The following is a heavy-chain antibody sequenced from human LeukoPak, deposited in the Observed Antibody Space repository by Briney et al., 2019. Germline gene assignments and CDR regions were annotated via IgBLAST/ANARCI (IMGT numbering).Heavy chain of an antibody. J-gene: IGHJ6*02. D-gene: IGHD3-3*01. V-gene: IGHV1-18*01. CDR3: ASGSPVQSPRYYDFWSGYYYYYYYGMDV. CDR2: ISAYNGNT. Sequence: ASVKVSCKASGYTFTSYGISWVRQAPGQGLEWMGWISAYNGNTNYAQKLQGRVTMTTDTSTSTAYMELRSLRSEDTAVYYCASGSPVQSPRYYDFWSGYYYYYYYGMDVWGQGTTVTVSS. CDR1: GYTFTSYG.